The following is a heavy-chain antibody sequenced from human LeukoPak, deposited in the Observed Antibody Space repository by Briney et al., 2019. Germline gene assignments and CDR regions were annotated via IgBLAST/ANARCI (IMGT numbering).Heavy chain of an antibody. CDR2: IFYSGST. J-gene: IGHJ4*02. D-gene: IGHD5-12*01. Sequence: SETLSLTCTVSGGSISTSNYYWGWIRQPPGKGLEWIGNIFYSGSTYYSPSLRSRVTISLDTSRNQFSLKLSSVTAADTAVYYCARVGVRLRPFDYWGQGTLVTVSS. CDR1: GGSISTSNYY. V-gene: IGHV4-39*07. CDR3: ARVGVRLRPFDY.